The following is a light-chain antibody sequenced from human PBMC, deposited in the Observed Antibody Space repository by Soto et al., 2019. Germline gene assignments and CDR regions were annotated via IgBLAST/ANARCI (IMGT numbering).Light chain of an antibody. CDR1: YSDVGSYRF. V-gene: IGLV2-14*02. CDR3: ASWDDSQNVVL. Sequence: QSALTQPASVSGSPGQSITISCNGVYSDVGSYRFVSWYQKYPGKAPKVIIYEGTKRPSGVSNRFSGSKSGTSGSLVISGLQSEDEADYFCASWDDSQNVVLFGGGTKLTVL. J-gene: IGLJ2*01. CDR2: EGT.